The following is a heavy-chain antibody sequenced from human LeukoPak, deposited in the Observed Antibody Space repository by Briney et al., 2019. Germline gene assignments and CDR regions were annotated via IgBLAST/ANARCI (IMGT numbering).Heavy chain of an antibody. Sequence: PGRSLRLSCAASGFTFDDYAVHWVRQAPGKGLEWVSGISWNSGSIGYADSVKGRFTISRDNAKNSLYLQMNSLRAEDTALYYCAKDIAGSFDYWGQGTLVTVSS. CDR3: AKDIAGSFDY. CDR2: ISWNSGSI. CDR1: GFTFDDYA. V-gene: IGHV3-9*01. J-gene: IGHJ4*02.